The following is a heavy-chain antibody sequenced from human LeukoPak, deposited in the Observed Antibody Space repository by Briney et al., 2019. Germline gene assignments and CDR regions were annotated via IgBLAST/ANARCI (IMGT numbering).Heavy chain of an antibody. CDR1: GFTFSSYS. Sequence: GSLRLSCAASGFTFSSYSMNWVRQAPGKGLEWVSSISSSSSYIYYADSVKGRFTISRDNFNNTLYLQMNSLRAEDTAVYYCAKCALDYDFWSGYYYYMDVWGKGTTVTVSS. CDR2: ISSSSSYI. D-gene: IGHD3/OR15-3a*01. CDR3: AKCALDYDFWSGYYYYMDV. V-gene: IGHV3-21*04. J-gene: IGHJ6*03.